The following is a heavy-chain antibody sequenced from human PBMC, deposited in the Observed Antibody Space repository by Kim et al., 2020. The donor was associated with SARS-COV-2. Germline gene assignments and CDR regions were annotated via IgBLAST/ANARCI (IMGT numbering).Heavy chain of an antibody. D-gene: IGHD2-15*01. J-gene: IGHJ6*02. Sequence: SETLSLTCTVSGGSISSYYWSWIRQRPGKGLEWSGYRYYSGSSNYNPSLKSRVTISVDTSKNQFSLKLSSGTAAETAVEYCARDGPSMVVGRNYHYGMDVWGQRTTVTVSS. V-gene: IGHV4-59*01. CDR1: GGSISSYY. CDR3: ARDGPSMVVGRNYHYGMDV. CDR2: RYYSGSS.